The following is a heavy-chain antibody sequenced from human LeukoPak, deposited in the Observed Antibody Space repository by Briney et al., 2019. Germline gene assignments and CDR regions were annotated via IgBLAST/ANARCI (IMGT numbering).Heavy chain of an antibody. D-gene: IGHD6-19*01. J-gene: IGHJ4*02. CDR2: IYYSGST. Sequence: SETLSLTCTVSGGSISSSSYYWGWIRQPPGKGLEWIGSIYYSGSTYYNPSLKSRVTISVDTSKNQFSLKLSSVTAADTAVYYCARAPSSGWSNFDYWGQGTLVTVSS. V-gene: IGHV4-39*07. CDR3: ARAPSSGWSNFDY. CDR1: GGSISSSSYY.